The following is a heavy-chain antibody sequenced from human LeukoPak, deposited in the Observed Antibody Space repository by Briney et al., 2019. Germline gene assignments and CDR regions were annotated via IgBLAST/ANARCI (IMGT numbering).Heavy chain of an antibody. CDR3: ARMAWTYYDILTGFLNFDY. J-gene: IGHJ4*02. CDR1: GFTSSSYE. Sequence: GGSLRLSCAASGFTSSSYEMNWVRQAPGKGLEWVSYISSSGSTIYYADSVKGRFTISRDNAKNSLYLQMNSLRAEDTAVYYCARMAWTYYDILTGFLNFDYWGQGTLVTVSS. CDR2: ISSSGSTI. D-gene: IGHD3-9*01. V-gene: IGHV3-48*03.